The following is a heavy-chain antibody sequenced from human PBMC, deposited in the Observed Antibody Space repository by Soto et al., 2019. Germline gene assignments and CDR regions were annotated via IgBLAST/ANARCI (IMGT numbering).Heavy chain of an antibody. CDR3: ARGGPYCSGGSCSSFDY. Sequence: QVQLQQWGAGLLKPSETLSLTCAVYGGSFSGYYWSWIRQPPGKGLGRIGEINHSGSTNSNPSLKRRVTIAVDTSKNQYSLKLRSVTAADTAVYYGARGGPYCSGGSCSSFDYWGQGTLVTVSS. CDR1: GGSFSGYY. D-gene: IGHD2-15*01. J-gene: IGHJ4*02. CDR2: INHSGST. V-gene: IGHV4-34*01.